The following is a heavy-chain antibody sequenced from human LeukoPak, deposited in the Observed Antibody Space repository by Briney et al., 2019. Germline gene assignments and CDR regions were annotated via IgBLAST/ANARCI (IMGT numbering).Heavy chain of an antibody. V-gene: IGHV4-59*01. CDR2: IYYSGSS. Sequence: SETLSLTCTDSGGSISTYYRSWIRQPPGKGLEWIGYIYYSGSSNYNPSLKSRVTISGDTSKNQFSLKLSSVTAADTAVYYCARKSSGWFDYWGQGTLVTVSS. J-gene: IGHJ4*02. D-gene: IGHD3-22*01. CDR3: ARKSSGWFDY. CDR1: GGSISTYY.